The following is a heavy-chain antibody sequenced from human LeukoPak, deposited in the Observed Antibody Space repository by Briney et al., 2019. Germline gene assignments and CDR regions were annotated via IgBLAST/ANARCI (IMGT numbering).Heavy chain of an antibody. CDR3: ARDLSSTSNWEFDY. CDR1: GYTFIDYF. Sequence: VASVKVSCKASGYTFIDYFIHWVRQAPGQGLEWMGRINPDSGDTYYTQDFQGRVTVTRDTSISTAYMELSRLRSDDTAVYYCARDLSSTSNWEFDYWGQGTLVTVS. CDR2: INPDSGDT. D-gene: IGHD7-27*01. J-gene: IGHJ4*02. V-gene: IGHV1-2*06.